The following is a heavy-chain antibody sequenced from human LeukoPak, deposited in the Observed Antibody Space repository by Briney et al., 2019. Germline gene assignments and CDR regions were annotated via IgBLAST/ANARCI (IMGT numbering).Heavy chain of an antibody. CDR2: INPNSGGT. Sequence: ASVKVSCKASGYTFTGYYMHWVRQAPGQGLEWMGWINPNSGGTNYAQKFQGRVTMTRDTSISTAYMELSRLRSDDTAVYYCARVVRSGTYHYYGMDVWGQGTTVTVSS. D-gene: IGHD3-3*01. J-gene: IGHJ6*02. CDR1: GYTFTGYY. CDR3: ARVVRSGTYHYYGMDV. V-gene: IGHV1-2*02.